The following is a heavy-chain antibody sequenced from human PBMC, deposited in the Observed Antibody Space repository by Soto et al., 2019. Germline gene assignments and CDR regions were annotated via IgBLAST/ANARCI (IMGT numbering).Heavy chain of an antibody. D-gene: IGHD4-17*01. V-gene: IGHV1-2*04. CDR2: INPNSGGT. J-gene: IGHJ4*02. CDR3: ARYCAYGDSYFDY. CDR1: GYTFTVYY. Sequence: ASVKVSCKASGYTFTVYYMHWVRQAPGQGLEWMGWINPNSGGTNYAQKFQGWVTMTRDTSISTAYMELSRLRSDDTAVYYCARYCAYGDSYFDYWGQGTLVTVSS.